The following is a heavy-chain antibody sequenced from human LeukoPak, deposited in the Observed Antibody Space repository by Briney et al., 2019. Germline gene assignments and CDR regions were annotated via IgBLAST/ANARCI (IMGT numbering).Heavy chain of an antibody. J-gene: IGHJ4*02. D-gene: IGHD3-16*02. CDR1: GYTFTSYG. Sequence: ASVKVSCKASGYTFTSYGISWVRQAPGQGLEWMGWISAYNGNTNYAQKLQGRVTMTTDTSTSTAYMELRSLRSEDTAVYYCARAIYDYVWGSYRLHFDYWGQGTLVTVSS. CDR2: ISAYNGNT. V-gene: IGHV1-18*01. CDR3: ARAIYDYVWGSYRLHFDY.